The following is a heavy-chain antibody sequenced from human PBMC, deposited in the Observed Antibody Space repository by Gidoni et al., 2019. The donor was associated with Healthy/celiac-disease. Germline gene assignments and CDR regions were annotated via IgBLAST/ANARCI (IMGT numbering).Heavy chain of an antibody. CDR2: IIPILGIA. J-gene: IGHJ4*02. CDR1: GGTFSSYT. Sequence: QVQLVQSGAEVKKPGSSVKVSCKASGGTFSSYTISWVRQAPGQGLEWMGRIIPILGIANYAQKFQGRVTITADKSTSTAYMELSSLRSEDTAVYYCARTGSRRVSGDYWGQGTLVTVSS. V-gene: IGHV1-69*02. D-gene: IGHD2-15*01. CDR3: ARTGSRRVSGDY.